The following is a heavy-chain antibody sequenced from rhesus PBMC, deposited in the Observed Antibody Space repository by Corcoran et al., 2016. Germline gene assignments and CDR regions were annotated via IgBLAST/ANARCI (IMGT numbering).Heavy chain of an antibody. CDR3: ASSGAILFDV. CDR2: IYGSGSRT. D-gene: IGHD3-34*01. J-gene: IGHJ5-1*01. V-gene: IGHV4-169*02. CDR1: GGSISSSY. Sequence: QLQLQESGPGLVKPSETLSVTCSVSGGSISSSYWSWIRQAPGKGLEWIGYIYGSGSRTNYNPSLKCRVTLSVDTSKNQLSLKLSSVTAADTAVYYCASSGAILFDVWGPGVLVTVSS.